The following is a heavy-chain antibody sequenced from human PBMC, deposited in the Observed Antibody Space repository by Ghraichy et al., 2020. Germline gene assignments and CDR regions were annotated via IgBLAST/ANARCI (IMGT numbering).Heavy chain of an antibody. Sequence: GESLNISCAASGFTFSSYAMSWVRQAPGKGLEWVSAISGSGGSTYYADSVKGRFTISRDNSKNTLYLQMNSLRAEDTAVYYCAKAYQNYYDSSGYYRTSSYFDYWGQGTLVTVSS. CDR1: GFTFSSYA. CDR3: AKAYQNYYDSSGYYRTSSYFDY. CDR2: ISGSGGST. D-gene: IGHD3-22*01. V-gene: IGHV3-23*01. J-gene: IGHJ4*02.